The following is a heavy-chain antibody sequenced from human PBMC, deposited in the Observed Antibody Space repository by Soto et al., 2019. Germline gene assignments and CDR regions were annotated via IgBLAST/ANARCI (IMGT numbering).Heavy chain of an antibody. V-gene: IGHV3-48*01. CDR2: ISSSSSTI. CDR3: ARVWGWPPIVIDY. D-gene: IGHD3-16*01. CDR1: GFTFSSYS. Sequence: GGSLRLSCAASGFTFSSYSMNWVRQAPGKGLEWVSYISSSSSTIYYADSVKGRFTISRGNAKNSPYLQVNSLRAEDTAVYYCARVWGWPPIVIDYWGQGTLVTVSS. J-gene: IGHJ4*02.